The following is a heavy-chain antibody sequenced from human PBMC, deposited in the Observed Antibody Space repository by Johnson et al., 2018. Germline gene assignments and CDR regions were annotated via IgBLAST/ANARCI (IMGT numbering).Heavy chain of an antibody. J-gene: IGHJ4*02. D-gene: IGHD6-13*01. CDR2: INSDGSSP. Sequence: VQLQESGGGLVQPGGSLRLSCAVSGFTLSSYWMHWVRQAPGKGLVWVSRINSDGSSPIYADSVKGRFTISRDNAKNTVYLQMNSLRAEDTALYYCANSYSSSWGIIDYWGQGTLVTVSS. CDR1: GFTLSSYW. CDR3: ANSYSSSWGIIDY. V-gene: IGHV3-74*01.